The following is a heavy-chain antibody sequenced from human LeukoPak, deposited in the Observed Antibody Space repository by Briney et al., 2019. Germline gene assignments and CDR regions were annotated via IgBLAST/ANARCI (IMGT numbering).Heavy chain of an antibody. CDR3: ARVGRTSIGFDY. D-gene: IGHD1-7*01. J-gene: IGHJ4*02. Sequence: GGSLRLSCAASGFTFSDYYMSWIRQAPGKGLEWVSYISSSGNYANYADSVKGRFTISRDNGKKSLNLQMKSLRAEDMAVYYCARVGRTSIGFDYWGQGTVVTVSS. CDR2: ISSSGNYA. CDR1: GFTFSDYY. V-gene: IGHV3-11*05.